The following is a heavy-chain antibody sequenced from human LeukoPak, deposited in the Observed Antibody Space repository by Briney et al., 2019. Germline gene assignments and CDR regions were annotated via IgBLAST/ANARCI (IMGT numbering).Heavy chain of an antibody. J-gene: IGHJ4*02. V-gene: IGHV3-30-3*01. Sequence: GGSLRLSCAASGFTFSSYAMHWVRQAPGKGLEWVAVISYDGSNKYYADSVKGRFTISRDNSKNTLYLQMNSLKTEDTAVYYCTTGDVGYYDFWSGYYGYWGQGTLVTVSS. CDR2: ISYDGSNK. CDR3: TTGDVGYYDFWSGYYGY. D-gene: IGHD3-3*01. CDR1: GFTFSSYA.